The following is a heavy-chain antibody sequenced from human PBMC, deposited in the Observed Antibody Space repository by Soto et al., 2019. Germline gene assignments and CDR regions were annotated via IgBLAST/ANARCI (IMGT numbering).Heavy chain of an antibody. D-gene: IGHD2-8*01. CDR1: GFTFSNFG. V-gene: IGHV3-23*01. Sequence: HPGGSLRLSCTGSGFTFSNFGMTWVRQAPGKGLEWVSTVSGGGENTHYADFVEGRFTISRDNSKNAVFLQMSGLRAEDTAIYYCARDVGNAVSLFDYWGQGTLVTVSS. CDR3: ARDVGNAVSLFDY. J-gene: IGHJ4*02. CDR2: VSGGGENT.